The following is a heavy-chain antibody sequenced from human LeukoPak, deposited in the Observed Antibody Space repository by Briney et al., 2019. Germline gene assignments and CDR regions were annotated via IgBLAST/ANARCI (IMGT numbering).Heavy chain of an antibody. CDR3: AKGAPSFGINQQRQYGDY. J-gene: IGHJ4*02. D-gene: IGHD3-10*01. CDR2: ISGSGGST. Sequence: HPGGSLRLSCAASGFTFSSYGMSWVRQAPGKGLEWVSAISGSGGSTYYADSVKGRFTISRDNSKNTLYLQMNSLRAEDTAVYYCAKGAPSFGINQQRQYGDYWGQGTLVTVSS. CDR1: GFTFSSYG. V-gene: IGHV3-23*01.